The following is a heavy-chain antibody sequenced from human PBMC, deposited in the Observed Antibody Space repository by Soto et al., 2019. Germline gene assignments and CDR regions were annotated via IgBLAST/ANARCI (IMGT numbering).Heavy chain of an antibody. D-gene: IGHD3-22*01. CDR1: GFTFSSYS. V-gene: IGHV3-48*02. CDR2: ISSSSSTI. Sequence: GGSLRLSCAASGFTFSSYSMNWVRKAPGKGLEWVSYISSSSSTIYYADSVKGRFTISRDNAKNSLYLQMNSLRDEDTAVYYCARDRYYYDSSGYYTTTPDAFDIWGQGTMVTVSS. CDR3: ARDRYYYDSSGYYTTTPDAFDI. J-gene: IGHJ3*02.